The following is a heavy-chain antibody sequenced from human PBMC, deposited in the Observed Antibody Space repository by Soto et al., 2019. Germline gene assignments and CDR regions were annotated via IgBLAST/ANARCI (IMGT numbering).Heavy chain of an antibody. D-gene: IGHD2-2*01. Sequence: SETLSLTCYVSGASISSNSYYWGWIRQPPGKGLEWIGEIYHSGSTNYNPSLKSRVTISVDTSKNQFSLKLSSVTAADTAVYYCAISSSTSLTYYYYYMDVWGKGTTVTVSS. CDR1: GASISSNSYY. J-gene: IGHJ6*03. CDR2: IYHSGST. V-gene: IGHV4-39*07. CDR3: AISSSTSLTYYYYYMDV.